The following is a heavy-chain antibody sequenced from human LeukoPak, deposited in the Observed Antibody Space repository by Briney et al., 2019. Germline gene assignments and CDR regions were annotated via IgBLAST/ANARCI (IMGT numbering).Heavy chain of an antibody. CDR3: AKDERDHSGGSSIKYYGGDY. D-gene: IGHD2-15*01. V-gene: IGHV3-30*02. J-gene: IGHJ4*02. Sequence: GGSLRLSRAASGFTFSSYGMHWVRQAPGKGLEWVAFIRYDGSNKYYADSVKGRFTISRDNSKNTLYLQMNSLRAEDTAVYYCAKDERDHSGGSSIKYYGGDYWGQGTLVTVSS. CDR1: GFTFSSYG. CDR2: IRYDGSNK.